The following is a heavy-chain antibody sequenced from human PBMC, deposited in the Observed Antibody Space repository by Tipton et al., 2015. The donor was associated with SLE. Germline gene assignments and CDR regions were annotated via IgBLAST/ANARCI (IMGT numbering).Heavy chain of an antibody. CDR2: ISYSGST. D-gene: IGHD3-10*01. CDR1: GFSISSAYY. V-gene: IGHV4-38-2*01. CDR3: ARNWGPMVRGVIGY. J-gene: IGHJ4*02. Sequence: LRLSCAVSGFSISSAYYWGWIRQPPGKGLEWIGYISYSGSTSYYPSLKSRVTISLHTSKNQFSLRLSSVTAADTAVYYCARNWGPMVRGVIGYWGQGTLVTVSS.